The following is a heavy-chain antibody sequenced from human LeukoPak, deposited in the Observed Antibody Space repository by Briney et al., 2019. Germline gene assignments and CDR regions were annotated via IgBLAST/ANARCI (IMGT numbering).Heavy chain of an antibody. CDR1: GYTFTGYY. D-gene: IGHD2-2*02. J-gene: IGHJ6*03. V-gene: IGHV1-69*05. CDR3: AILEGYCSSTSCYTAHYYYMDV. Sequence: ASVKVSCKASGYTFTGYYMHWVRQAPGQGLEWMGGIIPIFGTANYAQKFQGRVTITTDESTSTAYMELSSLRSEDTVVYYCAILEGYCSSTSCYTAHYYYMDVWGKGTTVTVSS. CDR2: IIPIFGTA.